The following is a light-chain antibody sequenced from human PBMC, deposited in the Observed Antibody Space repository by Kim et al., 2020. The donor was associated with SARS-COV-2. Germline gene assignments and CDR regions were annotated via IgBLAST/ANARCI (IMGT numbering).Light chain of an antibody. J-gene: IGLJ2*01. Sequence: YELTQPPSVSVAPGKTARITCGGSKIGSKSVHWYQQRPGQAPVLVIYYDNDRPSGIPERFSGSNSGNTATLTISRVEAGDEADYYCQVWDSSSDHVIFG. CDR1: KIGSKS. CDR3: QVWDSSSDHVI. CDR2: YDN. V-gene: IGLV3-21*04.